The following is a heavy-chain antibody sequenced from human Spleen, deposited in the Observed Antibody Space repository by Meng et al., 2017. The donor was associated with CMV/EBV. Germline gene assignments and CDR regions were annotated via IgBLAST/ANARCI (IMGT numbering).Heavy chain of an antibody. CDR3: VRGGDASGHPY. CDR1: GFAFSTYA. V-gene: IGHV3-23*03. CDR2: IYSGGSAT. Sequence: GESLKISCAASGFAFSTYAMSWVRQAPGKGLEWVSVIYSGGSATYYADSMKGRFTISRDNSKNTLFLQMNSLRAEDTSVYYCVRGGDASGHPYWGQGTLVTVSS. D-gene: IGHD2-21*01. J-gene: IGHJ4*02.